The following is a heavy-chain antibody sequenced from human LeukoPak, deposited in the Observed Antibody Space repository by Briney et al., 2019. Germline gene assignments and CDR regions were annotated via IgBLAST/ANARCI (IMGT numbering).Heavy chain of an antibody. Sequence: ASVTVSCKASGYTFTNYHINWVRQATGQGLEWMGWMNPNNGDSGYAQKFQGRVAITRDTSISTSYMELRSLSSDDTAVYFCAAVRTSPQDFYDDTASRNPFDYWGQGTLLTVSS. CDR2: MNPNNGDS. D-gene: IGHD5-18*01. V-gene: IGHV1-8*03. CDR3: AAVRTSPQDFYDDTASRNPFDY. J-gene: IGHJ4*02. CDR1: GYTFTNYH.